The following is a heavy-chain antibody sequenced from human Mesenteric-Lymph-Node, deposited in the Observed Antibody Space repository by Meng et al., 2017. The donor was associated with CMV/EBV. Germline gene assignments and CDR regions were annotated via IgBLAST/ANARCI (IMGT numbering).Heavy chain of an antibody. Sequence: GGSLRLSCAASGFTFDDYGMSWVRQAPGKGLEWVSGINWNGGSTGYADSVKGRFTISRDNAKNSLYLQMNSLRAEDTALYYCARDAWDVYYYGSGSRGYFDYWGQGALVTVSS. CDR3: ARDAWDVYYYGSGSRGYFDY. V-gene: IGHV3-20*04. D-gene: IGHD3-10*01. CDR1: GFTFDDYG. CDR2: INWNGGST. J-gene: IGHJ4*02.